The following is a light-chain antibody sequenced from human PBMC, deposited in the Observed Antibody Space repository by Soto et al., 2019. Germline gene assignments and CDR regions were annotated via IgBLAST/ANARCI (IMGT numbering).Light chain of an antibody. Sequence: QSALTQPASVSGSPGQSITISCTGTSSGVGSYNLVSWYQQHPGKAPKLMIYEGSKRPSGVSNRFTGSKSGNTASLTISGLQAEDEADYYCCSYAGSSTYVFGTGTKVTAL. V-gene: IGLV2-23*01. CDR3: CSYAGSSTYV. CDR2: EGS. J-gene: IGLJ1*01. CDR1: SSGVGSYNL.